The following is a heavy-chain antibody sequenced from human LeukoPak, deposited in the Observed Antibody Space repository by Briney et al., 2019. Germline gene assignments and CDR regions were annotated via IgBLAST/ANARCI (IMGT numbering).Heavy chain of an antibody. D-gene: IGHD2-2*03. CDR2: IYSGGST. CDR3: AKAFGYCSSTSCPKKYYFDY. CDR1: GLTVSSNY. V-gene: IGHV3-53*01. J-gene: IGHJ4*02. Sequence: GGSLRLSCAASGLTVSSNYMSWVRQAPGKGLEWVSVIYSGGSTYYADSVKGRFTISRDNSKNTLYLQMNSLRAEDTAVYYCAKAFGYCSSTSCPKKYYFDYWGQGTLVTVSS.